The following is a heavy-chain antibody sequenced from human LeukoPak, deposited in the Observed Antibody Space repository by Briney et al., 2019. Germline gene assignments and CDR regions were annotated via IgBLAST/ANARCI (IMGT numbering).Heavy chain of an antibody. CDR1: GGSISSYY. CDR3: ARFDGRVGMDV. Sequence: PSETLSLTCTVSGGSISSYYWSWIRQPPGKGLEWIGYIYYSGSTNYNPSLKSRVTISVDTSKNQFSLKLSSVTAADTAVYYCARFDGRVGMDVWGQGTTVTVSS. CDR2: IYYSGST. V-gene: IGHV4-59*08. J-gene: IGHJ6*02.